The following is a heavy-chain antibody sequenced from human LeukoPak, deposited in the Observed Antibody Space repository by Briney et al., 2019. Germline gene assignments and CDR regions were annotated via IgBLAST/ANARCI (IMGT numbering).Heavy chain of an antibody. CDR3: ARQRGYGSMTSDY. Sequence: PSETLSLTCTVSGGSISSSSYYWGWIRQPPGKGLEWIGSIYYSGSTYYNPSLKSRVTISVDTSKNQFSLKLSSVTAADTAVYYCARQRGYGSMTSDYWGQGTLVTVSS. CDR2: IYYSGST. J-gene: IGHJ4*02. V-gene: IGHV4-39*01. D-gene: IGHD5-18*01. CDR1: GGSISSSSYY.